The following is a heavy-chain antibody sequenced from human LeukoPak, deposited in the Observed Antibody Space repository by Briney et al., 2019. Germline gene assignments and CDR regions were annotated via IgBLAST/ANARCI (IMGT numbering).Heavy chain of an antibody. CDR1: GGSISSGSYY. CDR2: IYTSGST. V-gene: IGHV4-61*02. Sequence: PSETLSLTCTVSGGSISSGSYYWGWIRQPAGKGLEWIGRIYTSGSTNYNPSLKSRVTISVDTSKNQFSLKLSSVTAADTAVYYCASDIVVVPAAMEGHYFDYWGQGTLVTVSS. D-gene: IGHD2-2*01. J-gene: IGHJ4*02. CDR3: ASDIVVVPAAMEGHYFDY.